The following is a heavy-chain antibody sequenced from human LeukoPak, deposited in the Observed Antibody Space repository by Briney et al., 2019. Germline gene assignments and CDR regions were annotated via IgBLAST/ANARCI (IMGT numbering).Heavy chain of an antibody. CDR2: IYYSGST. J-gene: IGHJ3*02. Sequence: SSETLSLTCTVSGGSISSSSYYWGWIRQPPGKGLEWIGSIYYSGSTYYNPSLKSRVTISVDTSKNQFSLKLSSVTAADTAVYYCTVVVPAAILYIPAADAFDIWGQGTMVTVSS. CDR1: GGSISSSSYY. D-gene: IGHD2-2*01. V-gene: IGHV4-39*01. CDR3: TVVVPAAILYIPAADAFDI.